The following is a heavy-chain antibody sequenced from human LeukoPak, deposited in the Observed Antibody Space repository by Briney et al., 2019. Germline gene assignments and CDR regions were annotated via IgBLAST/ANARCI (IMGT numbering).Heavy chain of an antibody. V-gene: IGHV4-4*07. Sequence: SVTTSYPPSLKRRVTMSVDTSKKQFSLKRSYIAAADTAVYYCARDDILTGYYYGNWFDPWGQGTLVTVSS. CDR3: ARDDILTGYYYGNWFDP. D-gene: IGHD3-9*01. CDR2: SVTT. J-gene: IGHJ5*02.